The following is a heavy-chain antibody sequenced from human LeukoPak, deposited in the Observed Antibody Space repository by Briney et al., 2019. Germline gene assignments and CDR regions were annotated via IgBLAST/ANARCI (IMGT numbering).Heavy chain of an antibody. CDR1: GGSISSSTYY. J-gene: IGHJ4*02. Sequence: PSETLSLTCSVSGGSISSSTYYWGWIRQPPGNGLEWIGTIYYSGSTYYNPSLKGRLTMSVDTSKNQFSLNLSSVTAADTAVYYCVRRTTWAFDYWGQGTLVTVSS. D-gene: IGHD1-14*01. CDR2: IYYSGST. CDR3: VRRTTWAFDY. V-gene: IGHV4-39*01.